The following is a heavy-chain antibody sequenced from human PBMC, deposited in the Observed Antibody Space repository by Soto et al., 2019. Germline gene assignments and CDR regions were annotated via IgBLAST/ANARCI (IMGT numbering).Heavy chain of an antibody. D-gene: IGHD3-22*01. Sequence: GESLKISCKGSGYSFTSYWIGWVRQMPGKGLEWMGIIYPGDSDTRYSPSFQGQVTISADKSISTAYLQWSSLKASDTAMYYCARSLLHYYDSSGYWDYYGMDVWGQGTTVTVSS. CDR1: GYSFTSYW. CDR3: ARSLLHYYDSSGYWDYYGMDV. V-gene: IGHV5-51*01. CDR2: IYPGDSDT. J-gene: IGHJ6*02.